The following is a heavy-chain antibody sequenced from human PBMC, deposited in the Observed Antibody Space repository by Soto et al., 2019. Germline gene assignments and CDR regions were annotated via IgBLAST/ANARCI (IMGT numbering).Heavy chain of an antibody. V-gene: IGHV3-23*01. CDR1: GFTFSSYA. CDR3: AKDYYYDSSDLGYCFDY. Sequence: PGGSLRLSCAASGFTFSSYAMSWVRQAPGKGLEWVSAISGSGGSTYYADSVKGRFPISRDNSKNTLYLQMNSLRAEDTAVYYCAKDYYYDSSDLGYCFDYWGQGTLVTVSS. J-gene: IGHJ4*02. CDR2: ISGSGGST. D-gene: IGHD3-22*01.